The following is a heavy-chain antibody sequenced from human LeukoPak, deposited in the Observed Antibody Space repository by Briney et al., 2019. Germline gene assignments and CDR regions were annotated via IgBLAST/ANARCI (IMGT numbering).Heavy chain of an antibody. CDR2: IYYSGST. V-gene: IGHV4-61*01. J-gene: IGHJ3*02. Sequence: SETLSLTCTVSGGSVSSGSYYWSWIRQPPGKGLGWIGYIYYSGSTNYNPSLKSRVTISVDTSKNQFSLKLSSVTAADTAVYYCARDGGEMDDAFDIWGQGTMVTVSS. CDR1: GGSVSSGSYY. CDR3: ARDGGEMDDAFDI. D-gene: IGHD5-24*01.